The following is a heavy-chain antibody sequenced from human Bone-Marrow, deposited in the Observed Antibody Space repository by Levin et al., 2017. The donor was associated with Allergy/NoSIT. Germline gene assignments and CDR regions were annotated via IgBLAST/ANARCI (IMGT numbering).Heavy chain of an antibody. V-gene: IGHV3-9*01. Sequence: SCAVSGFTFDEHAMHWVRQVPGKGLEWVSGISWNSISIGYADSVKGRFTVSRDNAKNSLYLQMNSLRIEDTAIYYCTKEIRRASSPVDYWGQGTLVTVSS. J-gene: IGHJ4*02. CDR3: TKEIRRASSPVDY. CDR1: GFTFDEHA. CDR2: ISWNSISI. D-gene: IGHD3-10*01.